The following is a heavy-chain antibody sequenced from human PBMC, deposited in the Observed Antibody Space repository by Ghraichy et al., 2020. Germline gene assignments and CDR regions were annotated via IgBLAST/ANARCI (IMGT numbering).Heavy chain of an antibody. CDR1: GFTFSSYS. D-gene: IGHD1-26*01. V-gene: IGHV3-48*04. CDR2: ISSSSVTI. J-gene: IGHJ1*01. Sequence: LSLTCAASGFTFSSYSMNWVRQAPGKGLEWVSYISSSSVTIYYADSVKGRFTISRDNAKNSLYLQMNSLRAEDTAVYYCARDFGYSGSYFYFHHWGQGTLVTVSS. CDR3: ARDFGYSGSYFYFHH.